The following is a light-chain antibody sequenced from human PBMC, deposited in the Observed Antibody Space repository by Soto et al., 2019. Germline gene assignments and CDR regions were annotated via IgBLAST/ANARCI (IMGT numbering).Light chain of an antibody. J-gene: IGKJ5*01. CDR3: QQYVTTPIT. V-gene: IGKV3-20*01. Sequence: EIVLTQSRGTLSLSPWEIATLSFMSSQSVTSSYLAWYQQKPGQAPRLLIYGASRRAIGIPDRISGSGSGTDFTLTISRLEPEDFAVYYRQQYVTTPITFGQGTRLEI. CDR2: GAS. CDR1: QSVTSSY.